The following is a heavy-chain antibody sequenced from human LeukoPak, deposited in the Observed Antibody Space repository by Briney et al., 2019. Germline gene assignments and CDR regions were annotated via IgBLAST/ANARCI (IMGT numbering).Heavy chain of an antibody. J-gene: IGHJ4*02. CDR1: GYTFTTYY. V-gene: IGHV1-46*01. Sequence: ASVKVSCKASGYTFTTYYMHWVRQAPGQGLEWVGIINPSNGSTSYAQKLQGRITMTRDTSTSTVYMELSSLRSEDTAVYYCAREPAGTGYFDYWGQGTLVTVSS. CDR2: INPSNGST. CDR3: AREPAGTGYFDY. D-gene: IGHD3-10*01.